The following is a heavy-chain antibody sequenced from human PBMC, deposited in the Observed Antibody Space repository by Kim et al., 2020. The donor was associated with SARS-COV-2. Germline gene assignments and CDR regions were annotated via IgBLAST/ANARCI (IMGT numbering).Heavy chain of an antibody. J-gene: IGHJ6*02. CDR1: GGTFSSYA. CDR3: ATLGPPDIVVVPAAADYYYYYGMDV. V-gene: IGHV1-69*13. CDR2: IIPIFGTA. Sequence: SVKVSCKASGGTFSSYAISWVRQAPGQGLEWMGGIIPIFGTANYAQKFQGRVTITADESTSTAYMELSSLRSEDTAVYYCATLGPPDIVVVPAAADYYYYYGMDVWGQGTTVTVSS. D-gene: IGHD2-2*01.